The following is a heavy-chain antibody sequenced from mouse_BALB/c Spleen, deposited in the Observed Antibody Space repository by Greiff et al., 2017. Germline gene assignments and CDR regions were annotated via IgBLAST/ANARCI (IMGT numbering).Heavy chain of an antibody. V-gene: IGHV2-9-2*01. CDR2: IWTGGGT. D-gene: IGHD1-2*01. CDR3: VREGDYYGYGFAY. Sequence: VQLQQSGPGLVAPSQSLSITCTVSGFSLTSYDISWIRQPPGKGLEWLGVIWTGGGTNYNSAFMSRLSISKDNSKSQVFLKMNSLQTDDTAIYYCVREGDYYGYGFAYWGQGTLVTVSA. CDR1: GFSLTSYD. J-gene: IGHJ3*01.